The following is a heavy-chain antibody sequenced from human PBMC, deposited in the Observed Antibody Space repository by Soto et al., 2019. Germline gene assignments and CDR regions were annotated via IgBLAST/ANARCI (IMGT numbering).Heavy chain of an antibody. J-gene: IGHJ1*01. V-gene: IGHV3-74*01. D-gene: IGHD2-2*01. CDR2: IHTDGSST. CDR1: GFTFSNYF. CDR3: ATSFV. Sequence: EVQLVESGGGLVQPGGSLRLSCVASGFTFSNYFMHWVRQAPGKGLVCVSGIHTDGSSTNYADSVKGRFTISRDNAKNTLYLQMTSLRVDDTAVYYCATSFVRGQGTLVTVSS.